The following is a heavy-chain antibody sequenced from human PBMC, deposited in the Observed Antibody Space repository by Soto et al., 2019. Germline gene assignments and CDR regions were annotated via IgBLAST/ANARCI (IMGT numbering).Heavy chain of an antibody. V-gene: IGHV1-69*06. Sequence: QVQLVQSGAEVKKPGSSVKVSCKASGGTFSSYAISWVRQAPGQGLAWMGGIIPIFGTANYAQKFQGRVTITADKSTSTAYMELSSLRSEDTAVYYCARSKAHFWSARQGWFDPWGQGTLVTVSS. CDR3: ARSKAHFWSARQGWFDP. J-gene: IGHJ5*02. CDR1: GGTFSSYA. CDR2: IIPIFGTA. D-gene: IGHD3-3*02.